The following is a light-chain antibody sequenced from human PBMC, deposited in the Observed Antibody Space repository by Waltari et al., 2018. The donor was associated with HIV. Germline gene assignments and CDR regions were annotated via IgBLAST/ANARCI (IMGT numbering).Light chain of an antibody. CDR1: SSDVGSYTF. CDR2: EVN. Sequence: QSALTQPASVSGSPGQSITISCTGTSSDVGSYTFVSWYQQHPGKAPKLLIYEVNKRPSGVSNHFSGSKSGNTASLTISGLQAEDEADYYCCSYADSGTRFGGGTKLTVL. J-gene: IGLJ2*01. CDR3: CSYADSGTR. V-gene: IGLV2-23*02.